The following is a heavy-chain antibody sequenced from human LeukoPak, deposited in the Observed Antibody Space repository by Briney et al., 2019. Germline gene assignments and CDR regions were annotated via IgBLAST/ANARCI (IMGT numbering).Heavy chain of an antibody. Sequence: SETLSLTCTVSGGPISSYYWSWIRQPPGKGLEWIGYIYYSGSTNYNPSLKSRVTISVETSKNQFSLKLSSVTAADTAVYYCARDRGTGGPFDYWGQGTLVTVSS. CDR2: IYYSGST. CDR1: GGPISSYY. J-gene: IGHJ4*02. CDR3: ARDRGTGGPFDY. V-gene: IGHV4-59*01. D-gene: IGHD7-27*01.